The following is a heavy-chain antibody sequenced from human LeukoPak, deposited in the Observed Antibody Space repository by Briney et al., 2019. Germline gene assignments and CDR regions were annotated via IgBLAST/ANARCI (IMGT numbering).Heavy chain of an antibody. J-gene: IGHJ4*02. CDR2: ISSSGGAT. D-gene: IGHD2-15*01. Sequence: GALRLSCAASGFTFSSYAMSWVRPAPGKGLEWVSAISSSGGATYYAASVKGRFTISRDMSKNTVFLQMNSLSVEDMAVYYCARQIGYCSDGNCYFDYWGQGALVTVSS. CDR1: GFTFSSYA. CDR3: ARQIGYCSDGNCYFDY. V-gene: IGHV3-23*01.